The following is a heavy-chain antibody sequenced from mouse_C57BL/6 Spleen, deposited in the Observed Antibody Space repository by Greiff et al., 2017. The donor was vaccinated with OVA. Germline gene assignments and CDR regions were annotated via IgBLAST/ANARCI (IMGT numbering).Heavy chain of an antibody. V-gene: IGHV1-15*01. CDR2: IDPETGGT. J-gene: IGHJ2*01. Sequence: VHLVESGAELVRPGASVTLSCKASGYTFTDYEMHWVKQTPVHGLEWIGAIDPETGGTAYNQKFKGKAILTADKSSSTAYMELRSLTSEDSAVYYCTRYPYGPYFDYWGQGTTLTVSS. CDR1: GYTFTDYE. D-gene: IGHD1-1*02. CDR3: TRYPYGPYFDY.